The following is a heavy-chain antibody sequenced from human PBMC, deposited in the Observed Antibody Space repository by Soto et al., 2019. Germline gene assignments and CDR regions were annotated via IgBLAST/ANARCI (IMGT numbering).Heavy chain of an antibody. CDR1: GGSVSSTNW. CDR3: ARAPYYYDSGGYQGS. V-gene: IGHV4-4*02. CDR2: IYHIGST. D-gene: IGHD3-22*01. Sequence: SETLSLTCAISGGSVSSTNWWSWVRQSPGKGLEWIGDIYHIGSTNYNPSLRGRVTISVDKSNNQFSLTLKDVTAADTAVYYCARAPYYYDSGGYQGSWGQGTLVTVSS. J-gene: IGHJ5*02.